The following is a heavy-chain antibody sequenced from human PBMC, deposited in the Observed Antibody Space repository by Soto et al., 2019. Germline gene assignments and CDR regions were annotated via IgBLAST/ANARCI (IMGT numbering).Heavy chain of an antibody. CDR3: ASPFAYCGGDCYGFDP. CDR1: GGSISSSSYY. D-gene: IGHD2-21*02. CDR2: IYYSGST. J-gene: IGHJ5*02. Sequence: SETLSLTCTVSGGSISSSSYYWGWIRQPPGKGLEWIGSIYYSGSTYYNPSLKSRVTISVDTSKNQFSLKLSSVTAADTAVYYCASPFAYCGGDCYGFDPWGQGTLVTVSS. V-gene: IGHV4-39*01.